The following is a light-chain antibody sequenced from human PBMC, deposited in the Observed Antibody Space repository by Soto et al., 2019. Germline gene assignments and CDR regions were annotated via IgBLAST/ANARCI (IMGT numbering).Light chain of an antibody. CDR3: ETWGSAIWV. V-gene: IGLV4-60*03. J-gene: IGLJ3*02. CDR1: SGNSDDL. CDR2: VEGSGNY. Sequence: QAVVTQSSSASASLGSSVKLTCTLSSGNSDDLIAWHQQQPGKAPRYMMKVEGSGNYNRGSGVPDRFSGSSSGADRYLTISTLQPEDEADYYCETWGSAIWVFGGGTKLTVL.